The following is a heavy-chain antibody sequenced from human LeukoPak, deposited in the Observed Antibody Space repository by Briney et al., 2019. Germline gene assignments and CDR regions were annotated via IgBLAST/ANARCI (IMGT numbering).Heavy chain of an antibody. CDR2: ISGSGGST. D-gene: IGHD6-19*01. J-gene: IGHJ6*02. V-gene: IGHV3-23*01. CDR3: ARDSGWSPYYYGMDV. Sequence: GGSLRLSCAASGFTFSSYAMSWVRQAPGKGLEWVSAISGSGGSTYYADSVKGRFTISRDNSKNTLYLQMNSLRAEDTAVYYCARDSGWSPYYYGMDVWGQGTTVTVSS. CDR1: GFTFSSYA.